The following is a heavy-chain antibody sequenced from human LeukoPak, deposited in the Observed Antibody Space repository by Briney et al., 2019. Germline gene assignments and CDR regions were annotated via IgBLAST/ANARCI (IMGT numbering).Heavy chain of an antibody. CDR1: GGSFSGYY. D-gene: IGHD4-23*01. J-gene: IGHJ4*02. Sequence: PSETLSLTCAVYGGSFSGYYWSWIRQPPGKGLEWIGEINHSGSTNYNPSLKSRVTISVDTSKNQFSLKLSSVTAADTAVYYCARETDDYGGNFDYWGQGTLVTVSS. V-gene: IGHV4-34*01. CDR3: ARETDDYGGNFDY. CDR2: INHSGST.